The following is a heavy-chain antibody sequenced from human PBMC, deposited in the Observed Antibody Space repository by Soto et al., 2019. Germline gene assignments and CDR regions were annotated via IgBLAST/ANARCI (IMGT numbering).Heavy chain of an antibody. CDR3: ARTLDYGHMDV. V-gene: IGHV4-4*09. CDR1: GDSVSNQY. J-gene: IGHJ6*03. D-gene: IGHD3-16*01. Sequence: SETLSLTCTVSGDSVSNQYLSWIRRPPGRGLEWIGYIYRSGSTKYNPSLKSRLTISVDTSKNQFSLKLSSVTAADTAVYYCARTLDYGHMDVWGKGTTVTVSS. CDR2: IYRSGST.